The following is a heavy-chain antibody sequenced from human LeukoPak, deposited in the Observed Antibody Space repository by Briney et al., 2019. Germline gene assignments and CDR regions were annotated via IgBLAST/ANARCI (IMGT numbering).Heavy chain of an antibody. J-gene: IGHJ3*02. V-gene: IGHV4-34*01. CDR1: VGSFRGDK. CDR3: SRGGYYDILTGYYDSFDI. CDR2: INHSGST. D-gene: IGHD3-9*01. Sequence: SETLSLTCAVYVGSFRGDKWSWIRQPPREGLEWRWEINHSGSTNYNPSLKSRVTIAVDTSKTQFSLKLSSVTAADTAVYYCSRGGYYDILTGYYDSFDIWSRGTMVTVSA.